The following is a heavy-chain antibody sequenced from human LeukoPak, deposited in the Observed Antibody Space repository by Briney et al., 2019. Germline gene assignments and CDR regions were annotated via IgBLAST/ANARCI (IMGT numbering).Heavy chain of an antibody. Sequence: PGGSLRLSCAASGFTFSSYSMNWVRQAPGKGLEWVSSISSSSSYIYYADSVKGRFTISRDNAKNSLYLQMNSLRAEDTAVYYCARDRHCSSTSCAFDIWGQGTMVTVSS. D-gene: IGHD2-2*01. J-gene: IGHJ3*02. CDR3: ARDRHCSSTSCAFDI. V-gene: IGHV3-21*01. CDR2: ISSSSSYI. CDR1: GFTFSSYS.